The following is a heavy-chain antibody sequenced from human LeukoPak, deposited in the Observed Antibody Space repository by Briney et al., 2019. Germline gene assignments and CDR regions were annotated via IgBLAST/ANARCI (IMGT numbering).Heavy chain of an antibody. Sequence: PGGSLRLSCAASGLTFSQYFMSWIRQAPGKGLEWVSYISDRGNIIYYADSVKGRFTISRDNAKKSLYLQVNSLRAEDTALYYCARGLSGVVTYAFDVWGQGTMVTVSS. D-gene: IGHD3-22*01. J-gene: IGHJ3*01. CDR2: ISDRGNII. CDR3: ARGLSGVVTYAFDV. V-gene: IGHV3-11*01. CDR1: GLTFSQYF.